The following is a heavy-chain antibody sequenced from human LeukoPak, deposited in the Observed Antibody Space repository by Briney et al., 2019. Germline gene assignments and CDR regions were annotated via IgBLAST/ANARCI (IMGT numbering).Heavy chain of an antibody. V-gene: IGHV3-33*06. D-gene: IGHD2-21*01. CDR2: IWYDGSNK. J-gene: IGHJ4*02. CDR1: GFTFSNYA. CDR3: AKGGEDPDY. Sequence: GGSLRLSCAASGFTFSNYAMHWVRQAPGKGLEWVAIIWYDGSNKYYADSVKGRFTISRDNSKNTLYLQMNSLKAEDTAIYYCAKGGEDPDYWGRGTLVTVSS.